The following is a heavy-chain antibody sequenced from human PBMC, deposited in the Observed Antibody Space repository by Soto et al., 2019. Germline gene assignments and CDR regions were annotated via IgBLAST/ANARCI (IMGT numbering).Heavy chain of an antibody. V-gene: IGHV4-61*08. CDR2: ISYTGST. Sequence: SETLSLTCTVSGASVSNEVYYWNWIRQPPGKRLEWIGNISYTGSTNYNPSLKSRVVMSASTSRNQFSLKLTSVTAADTAVYYCTRDTYSWNDYSYHGMDVWGQGTTVTVSS. CDR1: GASVSNEVYY. J-gene: IGHJ6*01. CDR3: TRDTYSWNDYSYHGMDV. D-gene: IGHD1-1*01.